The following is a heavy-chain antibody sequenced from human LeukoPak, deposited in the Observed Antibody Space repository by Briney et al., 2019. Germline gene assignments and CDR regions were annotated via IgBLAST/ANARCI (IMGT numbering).Heavy chain of an antibody. D-gene: IGHD4-17*01. V-gene: IGHV1-69*06. CDR2: IIPTFGTA. CDR3: ARAGYGYGDYVFDY. Sequence: SVKVSCKASGGTFSSYAISGVRQAPGQGLEWMGGIIPTFGTANYAQKFQGRVTIPENKSTSTAHMELSSVRSEDRAVYYCARAGYGYGDYVFDYWGQGTLVTVSS. CDR1: GGTFSSYA. J-gene: IGHJ4*02.